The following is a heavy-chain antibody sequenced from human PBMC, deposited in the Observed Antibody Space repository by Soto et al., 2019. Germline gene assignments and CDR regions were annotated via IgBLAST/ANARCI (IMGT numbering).Heavy chain of an antibody. Sequence: EVQLVESGGGLVQPGGSLRLSCAASGFTFSNYDMHCVRQVTGKGLEWVSTIGTAGDTYYPGSVKGRFTISRENAKNSLYLQMNSLRAEDTAVYYCARGRLISLYYFDYWGQVTLVTVSS. CDR2: IGTAGDT. D-gene: IGHD2-15*01. CDR1: GFTFSNYD. J-gene: IGHJ4*02. CDR3: ARGRLISLYYFDY. V-gene: IGHV3-13*01.